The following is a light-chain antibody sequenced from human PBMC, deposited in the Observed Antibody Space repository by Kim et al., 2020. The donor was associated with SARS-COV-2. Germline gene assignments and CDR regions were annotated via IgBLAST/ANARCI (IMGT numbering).Light chain of an antibody. J-gene: IGKJ1*01. CDR3: QQANSFPRT. CDR1: QGISSW. Sequence: AVEDRVTITCRASQGISSWLAWFQQQPGKAPNLLISTASSLQSGVPSRFSGSGSGTDFTLAISSLQPGDFATFYCQQANSFPRTFGQGTKVEIK. V-gene: IGKV1-12*01. CDR2: TAS.